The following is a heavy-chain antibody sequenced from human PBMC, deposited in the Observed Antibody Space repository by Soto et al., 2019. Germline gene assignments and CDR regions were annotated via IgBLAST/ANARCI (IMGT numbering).Heavy chain of an antibody. Sequence: SVKVSCKASGFTFTSSAVQWVRQARGQRLEWIGWIVVGSGNTNYAQKFQERVTITRDMSTSTAYMELSSLRSEDTAVYYCARDPPVVTNYYYGMDVWGQGTTVTVSS. J-gene: IGHJ6*02. D-gene: IGHD2-21*02. V-gene: IGHV1-58*01. CDR3: ARDPPVVTNYYYGMDV. CDR1: GFTFTSSA. CDR2: IVVGSGNT.